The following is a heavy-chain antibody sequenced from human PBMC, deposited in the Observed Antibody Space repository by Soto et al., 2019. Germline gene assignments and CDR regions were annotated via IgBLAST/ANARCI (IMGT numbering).Heavy chain of an antibody. D-gene: IGHD3-16*01. CDR1: GFSLRTTGVG. CDR2: IYWNDDK. J-gene: IGHJ4*02. CDR3: AHTWGLPFHN. Sequence: QITLKESGPTLVEPTQTLTLTCTYSGFSLRTTGVGVGWIRQPPGKALEWLGIIYWNDDKRYSPSLKNRFTLTSDISKSQVVLTMTNMDPVDTATYYCAHTWGLPFHNWGQGTLVIVSS. V-gene: IGHV2-5*01.